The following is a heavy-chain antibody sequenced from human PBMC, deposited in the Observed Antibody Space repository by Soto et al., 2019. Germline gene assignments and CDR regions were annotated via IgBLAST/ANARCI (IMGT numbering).Heavy chain of an antibody. CDR1: GFTFSSYA. V-gene: IGHV3-23*01. D-gene: IGHD6-6*01. CDR3: AKPIAALPLGMDV. Sequence: EVQLLESGGGLVQPGGSLRLSCAASGFTFSSYAMSWVRQAPGKGLEWVSAISGSGGSTYYANSVKGRFTITRDNSKNTLYLQMNSLRAEDTAVYYCAKPIAALPLGMDVWGQGTTVTVSS. CDR2: ISGSGGST. J-gene: IGHJ6*02.